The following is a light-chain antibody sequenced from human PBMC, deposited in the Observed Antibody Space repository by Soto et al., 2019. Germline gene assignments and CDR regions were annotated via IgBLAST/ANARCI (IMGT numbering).Light chain of an antibody. V-gene: IGKV4-1*01. CDR2: CAS. J-gene: IGKJ4*02. Sequence: DIVMTQSPDSLAVSLGERATINCKSSQSVLYSSNNKNYLAWYQQKPGQPPKLLISCASTRESGVPDRFSGSGSGTDFTLTISRLQAEDVAVDCCQQYYITPPLTFGGGTKVEIK. CDR3: QQYYITPPLT. CDR1: QSVLYSSNNKNY.